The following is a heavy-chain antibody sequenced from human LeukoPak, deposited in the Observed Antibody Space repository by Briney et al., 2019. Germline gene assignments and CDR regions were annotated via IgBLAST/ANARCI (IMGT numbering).Heavy chain of an antibody. CDR1: GGSISGYY. CDR3: ARVGPIVATIDDAFDI. V-gene: IGHV4-34*01. J-gene: IGHJ3*02. CDR2: INHSGST. Sequence: SETLSLTCSVSGGSISGYYWNWIRQPPGKGLEWIGEINHSGSTNYNPSLKSRVTISVDTSKNQFSLKLSSVTAADTAVYYCARVGPIVATIDDAFDIWGQGTMVTVSS. D-gene: IGHD5-12*01.